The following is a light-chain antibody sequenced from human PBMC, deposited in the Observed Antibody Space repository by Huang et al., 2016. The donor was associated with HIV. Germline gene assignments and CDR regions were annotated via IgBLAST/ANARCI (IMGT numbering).Light chain of an antibody. CDR3: QQYNNWLA. V-gene: IGKV3-15*01. Sequence: EIVMTQYPATLSVSPGERATLSCRASQTVNSNLAWYQHKPGQAPRLLIYGASTRATGVPARFSGSGSGTNFTLTISSLQSEDFAVYYCQQYNNWLAFGQGTKVEIK. J-gene: IGKJ1*01. CDR2: GAS. CDR1: QTVNSN.